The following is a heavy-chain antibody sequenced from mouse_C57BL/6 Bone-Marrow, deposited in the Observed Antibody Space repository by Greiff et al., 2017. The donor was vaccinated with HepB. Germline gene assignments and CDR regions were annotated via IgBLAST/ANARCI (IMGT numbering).Heavy chain of an antibody. D-gene: IGHD2-4*01. CDR2: IYPSDSET. Sequence: QVQLQQPGAELVRPGSSVKLSCKASGYTFTSYWMDWVKQRPGQGLEWIGNIYPSDSETHYNQKFKDKATLTVDKSSSTAYMQLSSLTSEDSAVYYCARSSDYGLFAYWGQGTLVTVSA. CDR3: ARSSDYGLFAY. J-gene: IGHJ3*01. V-gene: IGHV1-61*01. CDR1: GYTFTSYW.